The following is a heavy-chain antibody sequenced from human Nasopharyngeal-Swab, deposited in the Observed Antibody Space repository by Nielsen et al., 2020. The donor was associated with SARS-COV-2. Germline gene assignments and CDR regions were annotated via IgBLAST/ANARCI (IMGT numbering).Heavy chain of an antibody. CDR1: GGSISSGGYF. V-gene: IGHV4-31*03. D-gene: IGHD3-16*02. Sequence: SETLSLTCTVSGGSISSGGYFWSWIRQHPGKGLEWIGYIHYTGNTYYNPSLESRLTISLDTSQNQFSLRLSSVTAADTAVYYCAREVIEQAVSDAFDFWGQGTMVPSP. CDR2: IHYTGNT. J-gene: IGHJ3*01. CDR3: AREVIEQAVSDAFDF.